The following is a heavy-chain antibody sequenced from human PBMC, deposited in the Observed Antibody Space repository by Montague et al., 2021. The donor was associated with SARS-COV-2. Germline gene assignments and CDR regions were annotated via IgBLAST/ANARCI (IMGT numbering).Heavy chain of an antibody. CDR2: IHFTGTT. CDR1: DASISTSNY. J-gene: IGHJ4*02. CDR3: ARDHNDGYDHFFDY. V-gene: IGHV4-39*07. D-gene: IGHD5-12*01. Sequence: ETLSLTCSVSDASISTSNYWGWLRQTPGKGLEWIASIHFTGTTYYKPSLESRVTISVDTSKNQFSLKLTSLTAADTAIYFCARDHNDGYDHFFDYWGRGTLVTVSS.